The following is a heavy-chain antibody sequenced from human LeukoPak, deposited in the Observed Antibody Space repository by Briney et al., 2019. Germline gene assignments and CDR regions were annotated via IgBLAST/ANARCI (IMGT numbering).Heavy chain of an antibody. V-gene: IGHV1-69*04. CDR1: GGTFSSYA. CDR3: ARDIAIVATTYPYYYYYGMDV. D-gene: IGHD5-12*01. J-gene: IGHJ6*02. CDR2: IIPILGIA. Sequence: ASVKVSCKASGGTFSSYAISWVRQAPGQGLEWMGRIIPILGIANYAQKFQGRVTITADKSTSTAYMELSSLRSEDTDVYYCARDIAIVATTYPYYYYYGMDVWGQGTTVTVSS.